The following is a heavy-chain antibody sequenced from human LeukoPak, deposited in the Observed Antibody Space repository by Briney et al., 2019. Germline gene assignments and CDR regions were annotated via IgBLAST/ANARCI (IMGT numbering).Heavy chain of an antibody. V-gene: IGHV1-18*01. J-gene: IGHJ6*02. D-gene: IGHD6-19*01. CDR3: ARGGSYSSGWYVGIPPDYYYYGMDV. CDR2: ISAYNGNT. Sequence: ASVKVSCKASGYTFTSYGISWVRQAPGQGLEWMGWISAYNGNTNYAQKLQGRVTVTTDTSTSTAYMELRSLRSEDTAVYYCARGGSYSSGWYVGIPPDYYYYGMDVWGQGTTVTVSS. CDR1: GYTFTSYG.